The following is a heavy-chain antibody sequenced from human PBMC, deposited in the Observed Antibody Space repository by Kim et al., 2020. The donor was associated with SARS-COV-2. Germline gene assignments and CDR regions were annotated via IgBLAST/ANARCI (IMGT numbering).Heavy chain of an antibody. D-gene: IGHD5-12*01. CDR3: AKDAEMATKVNYFDY. V-gene: IGHV3-9*01. CDR1: GFTFGDYA. J-gene: IGHJ4*02. CDR2: ISWNSGSI. Sequence: GGSLRLSCAASGFTFGDYAMHWVRQAPGKGLEWVSGISWNSGSIGYADSVKGRFTISRDNAKNSLYLQMNSLRAEDTALYYCAKDAEMATKVNYFDYWGQGTLVTVSS.